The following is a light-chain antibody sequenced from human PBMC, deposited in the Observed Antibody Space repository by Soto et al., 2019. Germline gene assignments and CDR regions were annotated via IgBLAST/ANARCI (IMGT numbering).Light chain of an antibody. CDR3: SSYTTSNTRVV. J-gene: IGLJ2*01. CDR2: DVS. V-gene: IGLV2-14*01. CDR1: RSDVGGYNY. Sequence: QSALAQPASVSGSPGQSITISCTGTRSDVGGYNYVSWYQQNPGKAPKVMIYDVSSRPSGVSSRFSGSKSGNTASLTISGLQAEDEADYYCSSYTTSNTRVVFGGGTKVTVL.